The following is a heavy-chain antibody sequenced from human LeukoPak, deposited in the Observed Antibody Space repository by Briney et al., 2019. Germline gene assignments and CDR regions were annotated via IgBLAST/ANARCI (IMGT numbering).Heavy chain of an antibody. J-gene: IGHJ4*02. CDR2: IRYDGSNK. Sequence: GGSLRLSCAASVFTFSSYGMHWVRPAPGTGLEWVAFIRYDGSNKYYADSVKGRFTISRDNSKNTLYLQMNSLRAEDTAVYYCAKDLDRYCSGGSCYADYWGQGTLVTVSS. CDR3: AKDLDRYCSGGSCYADY. D-gene: IGHD2-15*01. V-gene: IGHV3-30*02. CDR1: VFTFSSYG.